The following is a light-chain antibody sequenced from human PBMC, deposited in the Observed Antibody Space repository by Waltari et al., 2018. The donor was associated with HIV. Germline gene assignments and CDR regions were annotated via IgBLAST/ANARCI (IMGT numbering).Light chain of an antibody. CDR1: SSNIGRNT. V-gene: IGLV1-44*01. J-gene: IGLJ2*01. CDR2: TNN. CDR3: STWDGGLRGVV. Sequence: QSVLTQPPSASGAPGQRVTISCSGNSSNIGRNTVTWYRQLPETAPRLVIYTNNQRPSGDPYRPSGSKSGTSASLAISGLQSGDEADYYCSTWDGGLRGVVSGGVTKLTVL.